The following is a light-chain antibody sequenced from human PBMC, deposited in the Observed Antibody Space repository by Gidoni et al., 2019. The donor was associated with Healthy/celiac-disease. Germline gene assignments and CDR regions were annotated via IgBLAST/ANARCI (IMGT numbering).Light chain of an antibody. Sequence: EIVLTQSPGTLSLSHGERATLSCRCSQSVSSSYLAWYQQKPGQAPRLLSYGASSRATGIPDRFSGSGSGTDCTLTISRLEPEDVAVYYCQQYSSSLWTLGQGTKVEIK. CDR3: QQYSSSLWT. J-gene: IGKJ1*01. CDR1: QSVSSSY. V-gene: IGKV3-20*01. CDR2: GAS.